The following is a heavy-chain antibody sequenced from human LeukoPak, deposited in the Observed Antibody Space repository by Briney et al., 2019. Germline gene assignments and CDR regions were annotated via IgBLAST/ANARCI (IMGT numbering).Heavy chain of an antibody. CDR2: IYYTGST. Sequence: SETLSLTCTVSGGSISSSSHYRGWIRQPPGKGLEWIGRIYYTGSTYYNPSLKSLVTISLDTSKNQFSLKLNSVTAADTAVYYCAIYYYDSSGYYYFDYWGQGSLVTVSS. CDR3: AIYYYDSSGYYYFDY. CDR1: GGSISSSSHY. D-gene: IGHD3-22*01. V-gene: IGHV4-39*07. J-gene: IGHJ4*02.